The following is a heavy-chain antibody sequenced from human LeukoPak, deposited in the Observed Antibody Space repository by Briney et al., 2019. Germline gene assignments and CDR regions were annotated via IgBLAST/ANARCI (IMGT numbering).Heavy chain of an antibody. CDR1: GFTFSSYW. CDR2: IKQDGSEK. J-gene: IGHJ6*02. CDR3: AKVFIPQYYYYGMDV. V-gene: IGHV3-7*01. Sequence: GGSLRLSCAASGFTFSSYWMSWVRQAPGKGLEWVANIKQDGSEKYYVDSVKGRFTISRDNSKNTLYLQMNSLRAEDTAVYYCAKVFIPQYYYYGMDVWGQGTTVTVSS.